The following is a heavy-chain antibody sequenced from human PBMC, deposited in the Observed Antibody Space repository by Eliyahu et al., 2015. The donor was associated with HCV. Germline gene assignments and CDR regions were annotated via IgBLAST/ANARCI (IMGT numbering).Heavy chain of an antibody. CDR3: ARALWANTTWQTGWFGA. CDR2: ISSTSSTI. CDR1: GFXFXXYE. Sequence: EVQLVESGGGLVQPGGSLRVSCAASGFXFXXYEMNWVRQAPGKGLEWLSYISSTSSTIYYADSVKGRFTITRDNAKSTLYLQMNSLRAEDTAVYYCARALWANTTWQTGWFGAWGQGTLVTVSS. D-gene: IGHD4/OR15-4a*01. J-gene: IGHJ5*02. V-gene: IGHV3-48*03.